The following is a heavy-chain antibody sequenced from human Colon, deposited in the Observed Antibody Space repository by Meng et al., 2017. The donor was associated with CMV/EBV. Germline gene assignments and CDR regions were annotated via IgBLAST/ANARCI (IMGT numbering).Heavy chain of an antibody. V-gene: IGHV1-18*01. J-gene: IGHJ4*02. D-gene: IGHD2-2*01. Sequence: WVRQAPGQGLEWMGWISAYNGNTNYAQKLQGRVTMTTDTSTSTAYMELRSLRSDDTAVYYCARDSPYCSRTSCYESMVGGYDPFDYWGQGTLVTVSS. CDR2: ISAYNGNT. CDR3: ARDSPYCSRTSCYESMVGGYDPFDY.